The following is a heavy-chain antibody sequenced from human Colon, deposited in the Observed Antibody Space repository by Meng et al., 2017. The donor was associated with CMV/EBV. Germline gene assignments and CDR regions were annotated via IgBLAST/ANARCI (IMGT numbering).Heavy chain of an antibody. CDR3: AKELDPEVTGNQGYFDY. CDR2: ISGSSNTI. CDR1: GFIMRDYY. Sequence: GGSLRLSCATSGFIMRDYYLAWIRQAPGKGLEWISYISGSSNTIYYADSMKGRFTTSRDNAMRSLYLQMNSLRVEDTAVYFCAKELDPEVTGNQGYFDYWGRGALVTVSS. D-gene: IGHD6-19*01. V-gene: IGHV3-11*04. J-gene: IGHJ4*02.